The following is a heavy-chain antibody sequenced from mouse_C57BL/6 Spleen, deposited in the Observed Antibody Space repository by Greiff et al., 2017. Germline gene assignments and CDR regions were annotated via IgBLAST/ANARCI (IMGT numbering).Heavy chain of an antibody. CDR2: IDPETGGT. D-gene: IGHD1-1*01. CDR3: TRSGGSSWYFGV. V-gene: IGHV1-15*01. CDR1: GYTFTDYE. J-gene: IGHJ1*03. Sequence: QVQLQQSGAELVRPGASVTLSCKASGYTFTDYEMHWVKQTPVHGLEWIGAIDPETGGTAYNEKFKGKAILTADKSSSTAYMELRSLTSEDSAVYYCTRSGGSSWYFGVWGTGTTVTVSS.